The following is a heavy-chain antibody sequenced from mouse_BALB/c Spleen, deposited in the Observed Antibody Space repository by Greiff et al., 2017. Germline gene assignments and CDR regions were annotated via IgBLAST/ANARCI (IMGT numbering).Heavy chain of an antibody. CDR2: IDPFNGGT. CDR1: GYSFTSYY. V-gene: IGHV1S135*01. J-gene: IGHJ3*01. CDR3: ERPDNYYGSTWFAY. Sequence: VQLQQSGPELMKPGASVKISCKASGYSFTSYYMHWVKQSHGKSLEWIGYIDPFNGGTSYNQKFKGKATLTVDKSSSTAYMHLSSLTSEDSAVYYCERPDNYYGSTWFAYWGQGTLVTVSA. D-gene: IGHD1-1*01.